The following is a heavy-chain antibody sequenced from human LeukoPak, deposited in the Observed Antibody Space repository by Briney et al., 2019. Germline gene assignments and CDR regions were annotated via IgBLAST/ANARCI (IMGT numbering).Heavy chain of an antibody. Sequence: SQTLSLTCAISGDSVSSNSAAWNWIRQSPSRGLEWLGRTYYRSKWYNDYAVSAKSRITINPDTSKNQFSLQLNSVTPEDTAVYYCARVITMVRGALYYMDVWGKGTTVTVSS. CDR3: ARVITMVRGALYYMDV. CDR1: GDSVSSNSAA. CDR2: TYYRSKWYN. J-gene: IGHJ6*03. D-gene: IGHD3-10*01. V-gene: IGHV6-1*01.